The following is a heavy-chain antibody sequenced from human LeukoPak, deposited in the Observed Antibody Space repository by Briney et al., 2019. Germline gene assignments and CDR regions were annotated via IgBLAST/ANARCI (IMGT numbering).Heavy chain of an antibody. V-gene: IGHV1-69*01. CDR3: AKGAAAGTYNWFDP. CDR2: IIPIFGTA. CDR1: GGTFSSYA. J-gene: IGHJ5*02. Sequence: GASVKVSCKASGGTFSSYAISWVRQPPGQGLEWMGGIIPIFGTANYAQKFQGRVTITADESTSTAYMELSSLRSEDTAVYYCAKGAAAGTYNWFDPWGQGTLVTVSS. D-gene: IGHD6-13*01.